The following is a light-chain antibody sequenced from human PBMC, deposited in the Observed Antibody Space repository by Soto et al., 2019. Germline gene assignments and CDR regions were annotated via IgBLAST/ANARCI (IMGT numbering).Light chain of an antibody. J-gene: IGKJ3*01. V-gene: IGKV4-1*01. CDR1: QSVLYSSNNKNY. CDR3: QQYYSTPGFT. Sequence: DIVMTQSPDSLAVSLGERATINCKSSQSVLYSSNNKNYLAWYQQKPGQPPKLLIYRASTRESGVPDRFSRSQSGTDFTLTISGLQAEDVAVYYCQQYYSTPGFTFGPGTKVDIK. CDR2: RAS.